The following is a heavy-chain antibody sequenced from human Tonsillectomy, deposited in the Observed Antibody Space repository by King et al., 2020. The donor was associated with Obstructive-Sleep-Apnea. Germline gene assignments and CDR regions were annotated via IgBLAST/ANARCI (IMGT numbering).Heavy chain of an antibody. D-gene: IGHD3-16*01. CDR1: GFTFSGSA. J-gene: IGHJ4*02. V-gene: IGHV3-73*01. CDR2: IRSKANSYAT. Sequence: VQLVESGGGLVQPGGSLKLSCAASGFTFSGSAMHWVRQASGKGLEWVVRIRSKANSYATAYAASVKGRFTISRDDSKNTAYLQMNSLKTEDTAVYYCTVLGELTPTHDYWGQGTLVTVSS. CDR3: TVLGELTPTHDY.